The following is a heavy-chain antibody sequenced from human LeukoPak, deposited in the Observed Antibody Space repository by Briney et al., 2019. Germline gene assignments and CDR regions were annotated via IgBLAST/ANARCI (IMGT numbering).Heavy chain of an antibody. V-gene: IGHV3-23*01. D-gene: IGHD4-17*01. J-gene: IGHJ3*01. Sequence: GGSLRLSCAASGFTFSIYAMHWVRQAPGKGLEWVSTMRPAGGAAIYADSVKGRFTISRDDSMGTLYLQMTSLRAEDTATYFCARDPNGDYIGAFDFRGQGTLVSVSS. CDR3: ARDPNGDYIGAFDF. CDR2: MRPAGGAA. CDR1: GFTFSIYA.